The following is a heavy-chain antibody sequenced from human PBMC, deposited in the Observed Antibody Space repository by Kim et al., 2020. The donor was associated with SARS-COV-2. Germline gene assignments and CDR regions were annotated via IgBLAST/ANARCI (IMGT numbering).Heavy chain of an antibody. Sequence: SETLSLTCTVSGGSISSSSYYWGWIRQPPGKGLEWIGSIYYSGSTYYNPSLKSRVTISVDTSKNQFSLKLSSVTAADTAVYYCARDSSGYYYFDYWGQGTPVTVSS. D-gene: IGHD3-22*01. CDR3: ARDSSGYYYFDY. J-gene: IGHJ4*02. CDR2: IYYSGST. CDR1: GGSISSSSYY. V-gene: IGHV4-39*07.